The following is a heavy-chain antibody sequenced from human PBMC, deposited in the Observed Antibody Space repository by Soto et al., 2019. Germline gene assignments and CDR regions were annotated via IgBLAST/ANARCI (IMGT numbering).Heavy chain of an antibody. V-gene: IGHV1-69*06. J-gene: IGHJ6*02. D-gene: IGHD2-2*01. Sequence: QVQLVQSGPEVKKPGSSVKVSCKTSGDTFKKFAISWVRQAPGQGPEWMGGIIPMCGTTKYTQKFQGRVTFTADKSPGTAYMELTSLMSEDTATSFCARGVVPAAGAAPHYFISGVDGWGQGTTVTVSS. CDR1: GDTFKKFA. CDR2: IIPMCGTT. CDR3: ARGVVPAAGAAPHYFISGVDG.